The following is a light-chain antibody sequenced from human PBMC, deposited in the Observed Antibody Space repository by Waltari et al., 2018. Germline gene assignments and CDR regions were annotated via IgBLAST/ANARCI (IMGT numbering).Light chain of an antibody. V-gene: IGKV4-1*01. J-gene: IGKJ4*01. CDR1: QSVLYSSNNKNY. CDR3: QQHYGTLT. CDR2: WAS. Sequence: DIVMTKSPDSLAVSLGERAPINCKSSQSVLYSSNNKNYLAWYQQKPGQPPKLLIYWASTRESGVPDRFSGSGSGTDFTLTISSLQAEDVAVYYCQQHYGTLTFGGGTKVEIK.